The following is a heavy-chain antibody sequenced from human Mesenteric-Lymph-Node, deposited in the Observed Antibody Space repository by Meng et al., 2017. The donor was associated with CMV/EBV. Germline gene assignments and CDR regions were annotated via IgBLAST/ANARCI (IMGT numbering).Heavy chain of an antibody. D-gene: IGHD6-19*01. CDR1: RFIFSSYV. J-gene: IGHJ6*02. Sequence: GESLKISCAASRFIFSSYVMYWVRQAPGKGLEWVALISYDGNNKYHADSVKGRFTISRDNSKNTLYLQMNSLGAEDTAVYYCARSTGFPDSSGLAYYYYGMDVWGQGTTVTVSS. CDR2: ISYDGNNK. V-gene: IGHV3-30-3*01. CDR3: ARSTGFPDSSGLAYYYYGMDV.